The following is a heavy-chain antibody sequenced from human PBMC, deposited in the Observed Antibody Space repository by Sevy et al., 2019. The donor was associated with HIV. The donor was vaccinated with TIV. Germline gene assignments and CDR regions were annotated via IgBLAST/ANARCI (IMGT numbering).Heavy chain of an antibody. CDR1: GFTFSPYA. CDR3: AKGDRSFYGLDV. V-gene: IGHV3-23*01. J-gene: IGHJ6*02. CDR2: ISGSGGST. Sequence: GGSLRLSCAASGFTFSPYAMSWVRQAPGKGLEWVSAISGSGGSTYNADSVEGRFTISRDNSKNTLYLEMNSLRVEDTAVYYCAKGDRSFYGLDVRGQGTTVTVSS. D-gene: IGHD3-22*01.